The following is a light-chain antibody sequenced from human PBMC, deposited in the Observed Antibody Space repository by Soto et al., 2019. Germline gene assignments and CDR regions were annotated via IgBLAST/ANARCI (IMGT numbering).Light chain of an antibody. CDR3: QQRSNWPEFT. Sequence: ETVLTQSPGTLSLSPGDIATLYFSASKSGSSSYLAWYQQKSGQAPSLLIYGASTRATGIPARFGGSGSGTDFTLTISSLEPEDFAVYYCQQRSNWPEFTFGRGTKVDIK. CDR2: GAS. CDR1: KSGSSSY. J-gene: IGKJ3*01. V-gene: IGKV3D-20*02.